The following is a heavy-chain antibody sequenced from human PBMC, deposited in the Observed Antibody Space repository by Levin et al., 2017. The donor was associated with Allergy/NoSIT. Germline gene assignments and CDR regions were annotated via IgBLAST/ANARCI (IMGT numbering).Heavy chain of an antibody. Sequence: ASVKVSCAASGFTFSNYAMSWVRQAPGKGLEWVSAISGSGGSTYYADSVKGRFTISRDNSKNTLYLQMNSLRAEDTAVYYCAKAGPDAALDAFDIWGQGTMVTVSS. CDR3: AKAGPDAALDAFDI. D-gene: IGHD6-6*01. J-gene: IGHJ3*02. CDR1: GFTFSNYA. V-gene: IGHV3-23*01. CDR2: ISGSGGST.